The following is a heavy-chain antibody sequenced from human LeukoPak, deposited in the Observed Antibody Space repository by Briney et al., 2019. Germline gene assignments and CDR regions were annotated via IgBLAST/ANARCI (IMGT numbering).Heavy chain of an antibody. V-gene: IGHV1-18*01. CDR1: GYIFTSYG. CDR2: ISAYNGDT. CDR3: ARRSGYDRRMGTLGF. Sequence: ASVKVSCKASGYIFTSYGISWVRQAPGQGLEWMGWISAYNGDTNYAQKFQGRVTVTTDTSTTTAYMELRSLRSDDSAVYYCARRSGYDRRMGTLGFWGQGTLVTVSS. J-gene: IGHJ4*02. D-gene: IGHD5-12*01.